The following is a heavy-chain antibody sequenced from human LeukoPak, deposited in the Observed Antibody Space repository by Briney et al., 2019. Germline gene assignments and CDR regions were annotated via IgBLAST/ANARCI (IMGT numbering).Heavy chain of an antibody. CDR3: ARGGDSSGSYFDY. CDR2: IIPIFGTA. J-gene: IGHJ4*02. Sequence: GASVKVSCKASGGTFSSYAISWVRQAPGQGLEWMGGIIPIFGTANYAQKFQGRVTITANESTSTAYMELSSLRSEDTAVYYCARGGDSSGSYFDYWGQGTLVTVSS. CDR1: GGTFSSYA. D-gene: IGHD3-22*01. V-gene: IGHV1-69*13.